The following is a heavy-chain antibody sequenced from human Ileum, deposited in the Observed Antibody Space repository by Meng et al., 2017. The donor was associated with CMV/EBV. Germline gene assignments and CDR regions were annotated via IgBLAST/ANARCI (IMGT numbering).Heavy chain of an antibody. Sequence: GESLKISCETSGFTFSSYGMHWVRQAPGEGLEWVGVIWYDGSKQYYADSVKGRFTISRDDSKNTVYLQMNSLKAEDTAVYYCARSSPMYSPEGYRGQGTLVTVSS. CDR3: ARSSPMYSPEGY. CDR1: GFTFSSYG. J-gene: IGHJ4*02. CDR2: IWYDGSKQ. D-gene: IGHD1-26*01. V-gene: IGHV3-33*01.